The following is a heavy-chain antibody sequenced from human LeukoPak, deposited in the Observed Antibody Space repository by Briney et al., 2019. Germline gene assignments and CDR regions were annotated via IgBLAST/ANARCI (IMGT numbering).Heavy chain of an antibody. CDR2: IRSKANSYAT. V-gene: IGHV3-73*01. CDR1: GFTFSGSA. J-gene: IGHJ3*02. CDR3: TRTDGSNDAFDI. Sequence: GGSLRLSCAASGFTFSGSAMHWVRQAAEKGLEWVGRIRSKANSYATAYAASVKGRFTISRDDSKNTAYLQMNSQKTEDTAVYDCTRTDGSNDAFDIWGQGTMVTVSS. D-gene: IGHD5-24*01.